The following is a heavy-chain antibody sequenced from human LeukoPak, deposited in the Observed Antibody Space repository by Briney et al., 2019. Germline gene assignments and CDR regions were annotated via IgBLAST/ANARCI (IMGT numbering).Heavy chain of an antibody. J-gene: IGHJ2*01. CDR3: AGGPATVTRLRYFDL. CDR1: GGSISSYY. D-gene: IGHD4-17*01. Sequence: SETLSLTCTVSGGSISSYYWSWIRQPPGKGLEWNGYIYYSGSTNYNPSLKSRVTISVDTSKNQFSLKLSSVTAADTAVYYCAGGPATVTRLRYFDLWGRGTLVTVSS. V-gene: IGHV4-59*12. CDR2: IYYSGST.